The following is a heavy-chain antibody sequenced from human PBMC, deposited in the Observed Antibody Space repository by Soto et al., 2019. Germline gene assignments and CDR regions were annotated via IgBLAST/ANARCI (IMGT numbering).Heavy chain of an antibody. CDR3: ARSIAPNWFDP. D-gene: IGHD6-6*01. CDR2: ISSSGSTI. Sequence: GGSLRLSCAASGFTFSDYYMSWIRQAPGKGLEWVSYISSSGSTIYYADSVKGRFTISRDNAKNSLFLQMNSLRAEDTAVYYCARSIAPNWFDPWGQGTLVTVSS. V-gene: IGHV3-11*01. J-gene: IGHJ5*02. CDR1: GFTFSDYY.